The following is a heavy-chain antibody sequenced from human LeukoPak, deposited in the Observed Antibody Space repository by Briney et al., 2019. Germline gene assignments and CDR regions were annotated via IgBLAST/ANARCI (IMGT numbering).Heavy chain of an antibody. CDR3: ARESIAARRFDY. J-gene: IGHJ4*02. Sequence: TSETLSLTRTVSGGSISSYYWSWIRQPPGKGLEWIGYIYYGGSTNYNPSLKSRVTISVDTSKNQFSLKLSSVTAADTAVYYCARESIAARRFDYWGQGTLVTVSS. CDR1: GGSISSYY. V-gene: IGHV4-59*01. CDR2: IYYGGST. D-gene: IGHD6-6*01.